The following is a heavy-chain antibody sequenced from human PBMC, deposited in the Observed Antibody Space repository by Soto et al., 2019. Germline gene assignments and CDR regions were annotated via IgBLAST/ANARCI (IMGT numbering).Heavy chain of an antibody. J-gene: IGHJ6*02. D-gene: IGHD6-13*01. Sequence: PGGSLRLSCAASGFTFSNAWMNWVRQAPGKGLEWVGRIKSKTDGGTTDYAAPVKGRFTISRDDSKNTLYLQMNSLKTEDTAVYYCTTSIAAAGYYYYGMDVWGQGTTVTSP. CDR3: TTSIAAAGYYYYGMDV. CDR1: GFTFSNAW. V-gene: IGHV3-15*07. CDR2: IKSKTDGGTT.